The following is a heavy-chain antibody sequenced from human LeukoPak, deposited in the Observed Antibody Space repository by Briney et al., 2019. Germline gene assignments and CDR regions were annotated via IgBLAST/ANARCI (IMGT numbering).Heavy chain of an antibody. V-gene: IGHV1-69*06. J-gene: IGHJ4*02. CDR3: ARAVQVTTGGLFDY. CDR1: GDTFNNYA. Sequence: ASVKVSCKASGDTFNNYAISWVRQAPGQGLEWVGGIIPIFTTANYAQKFQGRVTITADKSTNTAYMELSSLRSDDTAVYYCARAVQVTTGGLFDYWGQGTLVTVSS. D-gene: IGHD4-17*01. CDR2: IIPIFTTA.